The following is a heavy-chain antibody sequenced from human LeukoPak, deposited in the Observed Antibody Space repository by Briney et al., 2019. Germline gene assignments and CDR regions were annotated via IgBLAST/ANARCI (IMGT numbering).Heavy chain of an antibody. CDR3: ARSLYDFWSGYKY. CDR2: INHSGST. Sequence: PSETLSLTCAVYGGSFSGYYWSWIRQPPGKGLEWIGEINHSGSTNYNPSLKSRVTISVDTSKNQFSLKLSSVTAADTAVYYCARSLYDFWSGYKYWGQGTLVTVSS. D-gene: IGHD3-3*01. J-gene: IGHJ4*02. CDR1: GGSFSGYY. V-gene: IGHV4-34*01.